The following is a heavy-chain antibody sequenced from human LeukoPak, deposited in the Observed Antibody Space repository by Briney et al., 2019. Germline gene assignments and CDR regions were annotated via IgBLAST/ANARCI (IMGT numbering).Heavy chain of an antibody. J-gene: IGHJ6*04. Sequence: GGSLRLSCAASGFTFSGYWMSWLRQAPGKGLEWVANIKQDGGEKYYVDSVKGRFTISRDNAKNSPYLQMNSLRAEDTAVYYCARDRGFGQADVWGKGTTVTVSS. D-gene: IGHD3-10*01. V-gene: IGHV3-7*01. CDR2: IKQDGGEK. CDR3: ARDRGFGQADV. CDR1: GFTFSGYW.